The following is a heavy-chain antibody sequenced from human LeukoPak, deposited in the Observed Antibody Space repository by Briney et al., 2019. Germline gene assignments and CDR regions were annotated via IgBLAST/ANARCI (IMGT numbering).Heavy chain of an antibody. Sequence: PGGSLRLSCAASGFTFSSYGMHWVRQAPGKGLEWVAFIRYDGSNKYYADSVKGRFTISRDNSKNTLYLQMNSLRAEDTAVYYCAKDGVSREYYDFWSDQSGWFDPWGQGTLVTVSS. J-gene: IGHJ5*02. CDR3: AKDGVSREYYDFWSDQSGWFDP. D-gene: IGHD3-3*01. CDR1: GFTFSSYG. CDR2: IRYDGSNK. V-gene: IGHV3-30*02.